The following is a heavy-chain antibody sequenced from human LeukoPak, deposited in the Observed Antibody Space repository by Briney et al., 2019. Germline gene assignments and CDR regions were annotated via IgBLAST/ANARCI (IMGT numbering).Heavy chain of an antibody. CDR2: INTKTEKT. CDR1: GYSFNKYA. Sequence: ASVKVSCKASGYSFNKYAMNWVRQVPGKGLEWMGWINTKTEKTTYAQAFTGRFVFSLSTSVSTAYLQIDSLQADDTAVYYCARTVTTRLFYFDYWGQGSLVTVSS. V-gene: IGHV7-4-1*01. J-gene: IGHJ4*02. D-gene: IGHD4-11*01. CDR3: ARTVTTRLFYFDY.